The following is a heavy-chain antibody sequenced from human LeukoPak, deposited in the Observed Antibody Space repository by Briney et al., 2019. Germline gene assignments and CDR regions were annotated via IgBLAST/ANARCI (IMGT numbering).Heavy chain of an antibody. J-gene: IGHJ6*03. CDR3: ARGGQRLVQYYYYMDV. D-gene: IGHD6-13*01. CDR2: INPNSGGT. V-gene: IGHV1-2*02. CDR1: GGTFSSYA. Sequence: ASVKVSCKASGGTFSSYAISWVRQAPGQGLEWMGWINPNSGGTNYAQKFQGRVTMTRDTSISTAYMELSRLRSDDTAVYYCARGGQRLVQYYYYMDVWGKGTTVTVSS.